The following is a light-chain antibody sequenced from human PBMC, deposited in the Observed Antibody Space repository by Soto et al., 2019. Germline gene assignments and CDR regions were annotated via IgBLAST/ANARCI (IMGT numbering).Light chain of an antibody. Sequence: QSVLTQPASVSGSPGQSITISYTGSSSDVGGYNYVSWYQQHPGKAPKLMIYEVSDRPSGVSNRFSGSKSGNTASLTISGLQTEDEAHYYCSSCTSSIVVFGGGTKLTVL. CDR2: EVS. CDR3: SSCTSSIVV. V-gene: IGLV2-14*01. J-gene: IGLJ2*01. CDR1: SSDVGGYNY.